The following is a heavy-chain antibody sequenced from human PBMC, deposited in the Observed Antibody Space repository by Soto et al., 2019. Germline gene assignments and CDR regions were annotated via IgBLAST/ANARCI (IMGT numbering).Heavy chain of an antibody. CDR2: ISNDGSNQ. D-gene: IGHD1-1*01. V-gene: IGHV3-30*03. CDR3: SRSRPTGRRDYYYYGMDV. Sequence: GGSLRLSCFVSGFPFSSFGMHWVRQAPGKGLEWVSSISNDGSNQHYADSVKGRFTISRDNSKNTVYLQLNSLRGEDTAVYYCSRSRPTGRRDYYYYGMDVWGQGTPVTVSS. CDR1: GFPFSSFG. J-gene: IGHJ6*02.